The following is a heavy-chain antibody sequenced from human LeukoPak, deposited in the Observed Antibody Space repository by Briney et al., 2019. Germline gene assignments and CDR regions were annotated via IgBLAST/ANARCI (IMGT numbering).Heavy chain of an antibody. CDR1: GYTFTGYY. V-gene: IGHV1-2*02. CDR2: INPNSGGT. Sequence: ASVKVSCKASGYTFTGYYMHWVRQAPGQGLEWMGWINPNSGGTNYAQKFQGRVTMTRGTSISTAYMELSRLRSDDTAVYYCARDQGETTVTTGYYGMDVWGQGTTVTVSS. CDR3: ARDQGETTVTTGYYGMDV. D-gene: IGHD4-17*01. J-gene: IGHJ6*02.